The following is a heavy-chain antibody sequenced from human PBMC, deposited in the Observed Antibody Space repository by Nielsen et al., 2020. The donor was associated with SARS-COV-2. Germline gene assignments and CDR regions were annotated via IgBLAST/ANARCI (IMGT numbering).Heavy chain of an antibody. J-gene: IGHJ5*02. CDR1: GYTFTSYG. CDR3: ASSVTRENWFDP. V-gene: IGHV1-18*01. Sequence: ASVKVSCKAPGYTFTSYGISWVRQAPGQGLEWMGWISAYNGNTNYAQKLQGRVTMTTDTSTSTAYMELRSLRSDDTAVYYCASSVTRENWFDPWGQGTLVTVSS. CDR2: ISAYNGNT. D-gene: IGHD4-17*01.